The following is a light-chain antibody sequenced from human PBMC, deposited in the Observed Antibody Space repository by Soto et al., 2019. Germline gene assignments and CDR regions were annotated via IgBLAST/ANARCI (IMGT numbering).Light chain of an antibody. CDR2: QVS. V-gene: IGKV2-30*01. Sequence: DVVMTQSPLSLPVTLGQPASISCRSSQSLVYSDRNTYLNWFQQRPGQSPRRLIYQVSNRDSGVPDRFSGSGSGTDFTLKISRVEAEDVGVYYCMQSTRWPRTFGQGTKVEIK. CDR1: QSLVYSDRNTY. J-gene: IGKJ1*01. CDR3: MQSTRWPRT.